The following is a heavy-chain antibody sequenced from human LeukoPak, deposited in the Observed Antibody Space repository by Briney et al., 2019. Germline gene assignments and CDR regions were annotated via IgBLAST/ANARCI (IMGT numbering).Heavy chain of an antibody. D-gene: IGHD5-12*01. J-gene: IGHJ4*02. CDR1: GFTFSSYA. V-gene: IGHV3-23*01. CDR2: FSGSGGST. Sequence: GGSLILSCAASGFTFSSYAMSLVRQAPGKGLELVLAFSGSGGSTYYADSVKGRFTISRDNSKNTLYLQMNSLRDEDTAVYYCAKDATRIVATNAFDYWGQGTLVTVSS. CDR3: AKDATRIVATNAFDY.